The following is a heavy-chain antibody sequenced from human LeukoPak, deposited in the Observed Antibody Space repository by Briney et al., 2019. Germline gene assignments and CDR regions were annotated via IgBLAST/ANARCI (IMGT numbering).Heavy chain of an antibody. D-gene: IGHD5-18*01. Sequence: ASVKVSCKASGYTFTGYYMHWVRLAAGQGLEWMGWINPNSGGTNYAQKFQGRVTMTRDTSISTAYMELSRLRSDDTAVYYCARGLVDTAMVPNDYWGQGTLVTVSS. V-gene: IGHV1-2*02. CDR3: ARGLVDTAMVPNDY. CDR2: INPNSGGT. CDR1: GYTFTGYY. J-gene: IGHJ4*02.